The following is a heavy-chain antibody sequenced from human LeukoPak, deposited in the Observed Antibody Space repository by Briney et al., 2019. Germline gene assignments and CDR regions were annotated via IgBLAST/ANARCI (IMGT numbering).Heavy chain of an antibody. CDR2: ISAYNGNT. CDR3: ARLREIAARPDPFDI. V-gene: IGHV1-18*01. Sequence: ASVKVSCKASGYTFTSYGISWVRQAPGQGLEWMGWISAYNGNTNYAQKLQGRVTMTTDTSTSTAYMELRSLRSDDTAVYYCARLREIAARPDPFDIWGQGTMVTVLS. J-gene: IGHJ3*02. D-gene: IGHD6-6*01. CDR1: GYTFTSYG.